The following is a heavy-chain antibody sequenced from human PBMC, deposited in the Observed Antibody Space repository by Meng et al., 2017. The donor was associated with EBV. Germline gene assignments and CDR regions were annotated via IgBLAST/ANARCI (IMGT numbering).Heavy chain of an antibody. CDR2: ISYDGSNK. V-gene: IGHV3-30*18. J-gene: IGHJ4*02. CDR3: AKGWRYGVADNYFDY. D-gene: IGHD6-19*01. CDR1: GFNFWSYG. Sequence: VQLVESGGGGVRPGRSRGRSCAAPGFNFWSYGMHWVRQAPGKGLEWVAVISYDGSNKYYADSVKGRFTISRDNSKNTLYLQMNSLRAEDTAVYYCAKGWRYGVADNYFDYWGQGTLVTVSS.